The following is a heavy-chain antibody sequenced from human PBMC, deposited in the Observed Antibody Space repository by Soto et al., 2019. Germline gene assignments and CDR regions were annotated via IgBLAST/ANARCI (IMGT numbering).Heavy chain of an antibody. Sequence: SGPTLVNPTQTLTLTCTFSGFSLSTSGVGVGWIRQPPGKALEWLAEIYWHNDKRYSPSLKSRLTITKDTSKNQVVLTMTDMDPVDTATYYCAHTRWSRYYFEYWGQGTLATVSS. CDR3: AHTRWSRYYFEY. CDR2: IYWHNDK. CDR1: GFSLSTSGVG. J-gene: IGHJ4*02. D-gene: IGHD2-15*01. V-gene: IGHV2-5*01.